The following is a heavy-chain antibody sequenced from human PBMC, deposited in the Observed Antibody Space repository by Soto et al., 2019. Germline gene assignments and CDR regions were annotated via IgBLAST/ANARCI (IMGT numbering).Heavy chain of an antibody. CDR3: TTQDPLGRLGKRRWEFDY. CDR1: GFTFSNAW. Sequence: GGSLRLSCAASGFTFSNAWMNWVRQAPGKGLEWVGRIKSKTDGGTTDYAATVKGRFTISKDDSKNTLYLQMNSLKTEDTAVYYCTTQDPLGRLGKRRWEFDYWGQGTLVTVSS. V-gene: IGHV3-15*07. D-gene: IGHD1-26*01. CDR2: IKSKTDGGTT. J-gene: IGHJ4*02.